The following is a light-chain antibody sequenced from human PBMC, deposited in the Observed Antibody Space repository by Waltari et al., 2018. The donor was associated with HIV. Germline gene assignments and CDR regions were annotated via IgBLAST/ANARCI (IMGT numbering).Light chain of an antibody. CDR1: SSDVGSYNL. CDR2: EVF. CDR3: CSYAGSRIP. Sequence: QSALTQPASVSGSFGQSITISCTGSSSDVGSYNLVSWYQHHPGKAPKLILYEVFKRPSGVSNRFSGFKSGNTASLTVSGLQAEDEGHYYCCSYAGSRIPFGGGTKLTVL. V-gene: IGLV2-23*02. J-gene: IGLJ2*01.